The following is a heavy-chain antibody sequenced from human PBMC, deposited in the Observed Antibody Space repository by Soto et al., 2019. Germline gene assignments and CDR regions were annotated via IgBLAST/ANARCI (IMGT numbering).Heavy chain of an antibody. CDR1: GFTFSSYA. CDR3: AKGGVSTAARGDC. J-gene: IGHJ4*02. Sequence: LRLSCAASGFTFSSYAMSWVRQAPGKGLEWVSGISDSGVSTYYADSVKGRFTISRDNSKNTLYLQMNSLRVEDTAVYYCAKGGVSTAARGDCWGQGTQVTVSS. CDR2: ISDSGVST. V-gene: IGHV3-23*01. D-gene: IGHD6-6*01.